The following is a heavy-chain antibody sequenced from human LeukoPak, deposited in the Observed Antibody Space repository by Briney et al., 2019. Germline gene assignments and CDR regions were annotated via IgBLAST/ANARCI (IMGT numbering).Heavy chain of an antibody. CDR2: ISYDGTDT. CDR1: GFTFSNYA. J-gene: IGHJ4*02. D-gene: IGHD3-3*01. CDR3: ARFPPRSGPGAYYFDY. Sequence: GGSLRLSCVASGFTFSNYAMHWVRQAPGKGLEWVAVISYDGTDTSYPDSVKGRFTISRDGSKNTLYLQMNSLRPEDTAVYYCARFPPRSGPGAYYFDYWGQGTLVTVSS. V-gene: IGHV3-30*04.